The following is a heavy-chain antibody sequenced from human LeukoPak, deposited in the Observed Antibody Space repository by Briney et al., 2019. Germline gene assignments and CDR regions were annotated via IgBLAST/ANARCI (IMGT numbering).Heavy chain of an antibody. V-gene: IGHV3-23*01. D-gene: IGHD6-25*01. CDR2: ISSGGSTI. CDR1: GFTFSSYA. J-gene: IGHJ4*02. CDR3: AKATAATTYFDY. Sequence: GGSLRLSCAASGFTFSSYAMSWVRQAPGKGLEWVSAISSGGSTIFYGDSVKGRFAVSRDNSENTLYPQLNSLRAEDTAVYYCAKATAATTYFDYWGQGTLVTVSS.